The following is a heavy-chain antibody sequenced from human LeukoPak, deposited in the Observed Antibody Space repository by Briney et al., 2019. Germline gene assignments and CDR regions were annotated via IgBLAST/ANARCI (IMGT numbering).Heavy chain of an antibody. D-gene: IGHD5-12*01. V-gene: IGHV3-9*01. CDR1: GFTFDDYA. J-gene: IGHJ4*02. CDR2: ISWNSGSI. Sequence: GGSLRLSCAASGFTFDDYAMHWVRQAPGKGLEWVSGISWNSGSIGYADSVKGRFTISRDNAKNSLYLQMNSLRAEDTALYYCAKALLESGYDANVDYWGQGTLVTVSS. CDR3: AKALLESGYDANVDY.